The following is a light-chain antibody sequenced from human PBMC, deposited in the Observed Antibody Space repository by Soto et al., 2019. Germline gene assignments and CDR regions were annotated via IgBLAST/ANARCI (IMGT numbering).Light chain of an antibody. V-gene: IGLV2-8*01. Sequence: QSALTQPHSASGSPGQSVTISCTGTSSDVGGYNYVSWYQQHPGKAPQLMIYEVTKRPSGVPDRFSGSKSGNTASLTVSGLQAEDEADYYCSSYAGTTLYVFGAGTKLTVL. CDR1: SSDVGGYNY. J-gene: IGLJ1*01. CDR2: EVT. CDR3: SSYAGTTLYV.